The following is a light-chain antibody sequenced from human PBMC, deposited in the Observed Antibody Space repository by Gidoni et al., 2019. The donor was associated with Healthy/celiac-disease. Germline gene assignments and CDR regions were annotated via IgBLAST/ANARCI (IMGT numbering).Light chain of an antibody. CDR3: QQRSNWPST. V-gene: IGKV3-11*01. Sequence: EIVLTQSPATLSLSPGERATHTCRASPSVSSYLAWYQQKPGQAPRLLIYDASNRATGIPARFSGSGSGTDFTLTISSLEPEDFAVYYCQQRSNWPSTFGPXTRLEIK. CDR1: PSVSSY. CDR2: DAS. J-gene: IGKJ5*01.